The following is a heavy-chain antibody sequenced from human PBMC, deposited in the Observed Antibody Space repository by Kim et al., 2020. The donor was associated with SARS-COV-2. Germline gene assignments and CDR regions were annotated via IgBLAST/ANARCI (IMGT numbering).Heavy chain of an antibody. CDR2: T. CDR3: ARDVRGTRAFDV. V-gene: IGHV3-23*01. D-gene: IGHD1-1*01. J-gene: IGHJ3*01. Sequence: TYYAESVKGRFTISRDNSKNTLDLQMDSLRAEDTAVYSCARDVRGTRAFDVWGQGTLVGVSS.